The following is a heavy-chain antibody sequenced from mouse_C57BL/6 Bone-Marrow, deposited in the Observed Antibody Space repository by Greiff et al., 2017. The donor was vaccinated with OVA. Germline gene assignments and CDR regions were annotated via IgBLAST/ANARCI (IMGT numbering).Heavy chain of an antibody. CDR1: GFTFSSYG. CDR2: ISSGGSYT. CDR3: ARAYSNYVWFAY. D-gene: IGHD2-5*01. V-gene: IGHV5-6*01. Sequence: DVHLVESGGDLVKPGGSLKLSCAASGFTFSSYGMSWVRQTPYKRLEWVATISSGGSYTYYPDSVKGRFTISRDNAKNTLYLQMSSLKSEDTAMYYCARAYSNYVWFAYWGQGTLVTVSA. J-gene: IGHJ3*01.